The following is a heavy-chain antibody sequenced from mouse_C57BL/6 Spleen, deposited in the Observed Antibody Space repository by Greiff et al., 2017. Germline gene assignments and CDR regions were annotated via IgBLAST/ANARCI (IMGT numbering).Heavy chain of an antibody. D-gene: IGHD2-2*01. CDR3: ARGTGFYAMDY. Sequence: VQLQQSGAELARPGASVKMSCKSSGYTFTSYTMHWVKQRPGQGLEWIGYINPSSGYTKYNQKFKDKATLTADKSSSTAYMQLSSLTSEDSAVYYCARGTGFYAMDYWSQGTSVTVSS. CDR2: INPSSGYT. V-gene: IGHV1-4*01. CDR1: GYTFTSYT. J-gene: IGHJ4*01.